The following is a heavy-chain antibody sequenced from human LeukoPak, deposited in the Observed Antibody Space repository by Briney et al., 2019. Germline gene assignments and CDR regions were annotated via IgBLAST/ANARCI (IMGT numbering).Heavy chain of an antibody. Sequence: PGGAPRLSPGASGFTFKNHALTWGRQPPGEGLEWVSAISISGDTTYYADAVKGRFTISRDNSKNTVYLQMNSLRAEDTAVYYCANEIRPNDYWGQGTLVTVSS. D-gene: IGHD4-17*01. V-gene: IGHV3-23*01. CDR3: ANEIRPNDY. J-gene: IGHJ4*02. CDR2: ISISGDTT. CDR1: GFTFKNHA.